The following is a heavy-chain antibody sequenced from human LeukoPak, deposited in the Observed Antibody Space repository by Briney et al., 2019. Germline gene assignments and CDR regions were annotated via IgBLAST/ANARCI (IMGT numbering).Heavy chain of an antibody. V-gene: IGHV4-59*01. Sequence: SETLSLTRTVSGGSHRIYHWSCIRPPPGGRLEYIGHIYSSGSTNYNPSHKRRVTISVDTSKNQSSLKLRSVTAADTAVYYCARDVWDGYNSDAFDIWGQGTMVTVSS. CDR1: GGSHRIYH. CDR2: IYSSGST. D-gene: IGHD5-24*01. J-gene: IGHJ3*02. CDR3: ARDVWDGYNSDAFDI.